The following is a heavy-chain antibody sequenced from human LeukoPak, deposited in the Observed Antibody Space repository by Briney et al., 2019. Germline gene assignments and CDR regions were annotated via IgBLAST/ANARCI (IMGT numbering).Heavy chain of an antibody. CDR3: ARLTMVLAFDI. CDR2: IYSGGST. D-gene: IGHD4/OR15-4a*01. V-gene: IGHV3-53*01. CDR1: GFAVSSNY. Sequence: GGSLRLSCAASGFAVSSNYMTWVRQAPGKGLYWVSVIYSGGSTYYADSVKGRFTISRDNSKNTLYLQMNSLRAEDTAVYYCARLTMVLAFDIWGHGTIVTVSS. J-gene: IGHJ3*02.